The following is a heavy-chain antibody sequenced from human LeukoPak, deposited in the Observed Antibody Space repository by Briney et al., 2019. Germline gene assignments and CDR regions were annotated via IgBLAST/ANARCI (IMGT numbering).Heavy chain of an antibody. CDR3: ARDPTTYYDILTGYYNVFPTYAFDI. CDR2: INPNSGGT. D-gene: IGHD3-9*01. CDR1: DYIFTSYG. Sequence: ASVKVSCKASDYIFTSYGISWVRQAPGQGLEWMGWINPNSGGTNYAQKFQGRVTMTRDTSISTAYMELSRLRSDDTAVYYCARDPTTYYDILTGYYNVFPTYAFDIWGQGTMVTVSS. J-gene: IGHJ3*02. V-gene: IGHV1-2*02.